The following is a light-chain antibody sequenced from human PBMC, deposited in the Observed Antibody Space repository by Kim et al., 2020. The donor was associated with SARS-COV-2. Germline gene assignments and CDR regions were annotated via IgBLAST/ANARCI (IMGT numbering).Light chain of an antibody. Sequence: QSVLTQSPSVSGTPGQRVTISCSGSSSNIGSYTVNWYQQLPGTAPKLLIYSNDQRPSGVPDRFSGSKSGTSASLAISGLQSEDEADYYCAAWDDSLNGWVFGGGTQLTVL. CDR1: SSNIGSYT. CDR2: SND. V-gene: IGLV1-44*01. CDR3: AAWDDSLNGWV. J-gene: IGLJ3*02.